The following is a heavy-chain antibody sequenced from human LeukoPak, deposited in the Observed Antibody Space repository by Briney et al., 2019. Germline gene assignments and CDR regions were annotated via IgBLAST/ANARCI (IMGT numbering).Heavy chain of an antibody. CDR2: ISASGGST. CDR1: GFTFSSYA. J-gene: IGHJ4*02. D-gene: IGHD1/OR15-1a*01. Sequence: WGSLRLSCAASGFTFSSYAMSWVRQAPGKGLEWVSAISASGGSTYYADSVKGRFTISRGNSKNTLYLQMNSLRAEDTAVYYCAKGYTWNNIRLLDYWGQGTLVTVSS. V-gene: IGHV3-23*01. CDR3: AKGYTWNNIRLLDY.